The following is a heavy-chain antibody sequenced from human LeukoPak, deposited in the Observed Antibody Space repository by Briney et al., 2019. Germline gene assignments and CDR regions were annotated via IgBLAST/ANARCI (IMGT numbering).Heavy chain of an antibody. V-gene: IGHV3-53*01. CDR3: ARVGGAYYYGSGSYPGSKIDP. J-gene: IGHJ5*02. CDR1: GFTVSSNY. D-gene: IGHD3-10*01. Sequence: GGSLRLSCAASGFTVSSNYMSCVRHAQGKGLEWVSVIYSGGSTCYADSVKGRFTISRDNSKNTLYLQMNSLRAEDTAVYYCARVGGAYYYGSGSYPGSKIDPWGQGTLVTVSS. CDR2: IYSGGST.